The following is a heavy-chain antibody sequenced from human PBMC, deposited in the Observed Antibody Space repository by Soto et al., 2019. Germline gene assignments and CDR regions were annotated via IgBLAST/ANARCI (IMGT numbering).Heavy chain of an antibody. Sequence: PGESLRISCQGSGYSFTSYWIIWVLQMPGKGLEWMGRIDPSDSYTNYSPSFQGHVTISADKSISTAYLQWSSLKASDTAMYYCARHVHSSSSNWYFDLWGRGTLVTVSS. D-gene: IGHD6-13*01. V-gene: IGHV5-10-1*01. CDR1: GYSFTSYW. CDR2: IDPSDSYT. CDR3: ARHVHSSSSNWYFDL. J-gene: IGHJ2*01.